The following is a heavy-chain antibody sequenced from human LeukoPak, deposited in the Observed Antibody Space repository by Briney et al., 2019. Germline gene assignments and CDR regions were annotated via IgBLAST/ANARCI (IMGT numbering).Heavy chain of an antibody. D-gene: IGHD5-12*01. CDR1: GFTFSSYW. CDR2: ISSNGGST. V-gene: IGHV3-64*01. Sequence: GGSLRLSCAASGFTFSSYWMHWVRQAPGKGLEYVSAISSNGGSTYYANSVKGRFTISRDNSKNTLYLQMGSLRAEDMAVYYCARDGRLSGYTLLPDYWGQGTLVTVSS. CDR3: ARDGRLSGYTLLPDY. J-gene: IGHJ4*02.